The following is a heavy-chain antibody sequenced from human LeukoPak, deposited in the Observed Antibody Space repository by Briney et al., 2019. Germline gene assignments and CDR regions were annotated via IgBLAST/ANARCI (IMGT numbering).Heavy chain of an antibody. V-gene: IGHV3-30*18. Sequence: GGSLRLSCAASGFTFSSYGMHWVRQAPGKGLEWVAVISYDGSNKYYADSVKGRFTISRDNSKNTLYLQMNSLRAEDTAVYYCAKNLRGYSYGLSAFDIWGQGTMVTVSS. CDR1: GFTFSSYG. J-gene: IGHJ3*02. D-gene: IGHD5-18*01. CDR3: AKNLRGYSYGLSAFDI. CDR2: ISYDGSNK.